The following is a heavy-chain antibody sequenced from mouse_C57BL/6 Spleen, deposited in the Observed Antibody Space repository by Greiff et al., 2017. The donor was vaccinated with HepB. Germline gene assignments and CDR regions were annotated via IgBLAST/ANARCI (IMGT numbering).Heavy chain of an antibody. J-gene: IGHJ1*03. CDR2: IDPSDSYT. V-gene: IGHV1-69*01. CDR1: GYTFTSYW. CDR3: ARSGSSWYFDV. Sequence: QVQLQQPGAELVMPGASVKLSCKASGYTFTSYWMHWVKQRPGQGLEWIGEIDPSDSYTNYNQKFKGKSTLTVDKSSSTAYMQLSSLTSEDSAFYYCARSGSSWYFDVWGTGTTVTVSS. D-gene: IGHD1-1*01.